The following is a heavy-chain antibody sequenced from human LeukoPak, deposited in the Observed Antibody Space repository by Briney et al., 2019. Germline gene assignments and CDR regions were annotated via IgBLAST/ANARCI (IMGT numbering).Heavy chain of an antibody. V-gene: IGHV1-69*13. CDR3: ARDSPHNYDSSGYPDYYYYGMDV. CDR2: IIPIFGTA. CDR1: GGTFSSYA. Sequence: GASVKVSCKASGGTFSSYAISWVRQAPGQGLEWMGGIIPIFGTANYAQKFQGRVTITADESTSTAYMELSSLRSEDTAVYYCARDSPHNYDSSGYPDYYYYGMDVWGQGTTVTVSS. J-gene: IGHJ6*02. D-gene: IGHD3-22*01.